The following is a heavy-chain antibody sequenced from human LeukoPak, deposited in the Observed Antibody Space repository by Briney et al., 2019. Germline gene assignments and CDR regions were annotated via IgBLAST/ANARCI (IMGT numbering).Heavy chain of an antibody. CDR3: ARLGQWVPMDV. CDR1: GYPFSTYD. Sequence: ASVKVSCKASGYPFSTYDINWVRQATGQGLEWMGWINPNSGGTNCAQKFQGRVTMTRDTSISTAYMELSRLRSDDTAVYYCARLGQWVPMDVWGKGTTVTVSS. V-gene: IGHV1-2*02. D-gene: IGHD1-26*01. CDR2: INPNSGGT. J-gene: IGHJ6*03.